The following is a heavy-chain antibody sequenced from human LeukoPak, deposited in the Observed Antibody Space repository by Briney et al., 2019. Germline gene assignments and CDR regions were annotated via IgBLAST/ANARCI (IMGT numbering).Heavy chain of an antibody. CDR2: ISTGGAAT. V-gene: IGHV3-23*01. D-gene: IGHD2-2*01. Sequence: GGSLRLSCAASGFTFSSFSMNWVRQAPGKGLEWVSTISTGGAATYYADSVKGRFTISRDNSKNTLYLQMNSLRAEDTAVYYCAKGGCSSTSCYEFDYWGQGTLVTVSS. J-gene: IGHJ4*02. CDR3: AKGGCSSTSCYEFDY. CDR1: GFTFSSFS.